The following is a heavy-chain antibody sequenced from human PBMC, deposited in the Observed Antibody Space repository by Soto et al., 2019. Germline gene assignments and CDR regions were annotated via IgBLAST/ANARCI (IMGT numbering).Heavy chain of an antibody. CDR3: ARDRYLFDP. D-gene: IGHD1-20*01. V-gene: IGHV4-59*01. CDR1: GGSISSYY. J-gene: IGHJ5*02. Sequence: SETLSLTCTVSGGSISSYYWSWIRQPPGKGLEWIGYIYYSGSTNYNPSLKSRVTISVDTSKNQFSLKLSSVTAADTAVYYCARDRYLFDPWGQGTLVTVSS. CDR2: IYYSGST.